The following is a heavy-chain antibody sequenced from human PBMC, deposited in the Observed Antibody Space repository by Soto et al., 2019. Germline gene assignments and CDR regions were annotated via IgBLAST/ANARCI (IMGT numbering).Heavy chain of an antibody. CDR1: GGTFSSYA. J-gene: IGHJ4*02. V-gene: IGHV1-69*01. CDR3: ARDPGLYCSSTSCSSDY. D-gene: IGHD2-2*01. CDR2: IIPIFGTA. Sequence: QVQLVQSGAEVKKPGSSVKVSCKASGGTFSSYAISWVRQAPGQGLEWMGGIIPIFGTANYAQKFQGRVTITADDSTSTAYMELSSLRSEDTAVYYCARDPGLYCSSTSCSSDYWGQGTLVTVSS.